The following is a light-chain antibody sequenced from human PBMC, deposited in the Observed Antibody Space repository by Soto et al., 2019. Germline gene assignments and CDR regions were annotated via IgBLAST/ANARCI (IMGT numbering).Light chain of an antibody. J-gene: IGKJ1*01. Sequence: DIEMTQSPSSLSASVGDRVTITCRASQGISNYLAWYQQRPGKVPKLLIYAASTLQSGVPSRFSGSGSGTDVTLTISSLQPEDVATYYCQKYDSAPWTFGQGTEVEIK. V-gene: IGKV1-27*01. CDR1: QGISNY. CDR2: AAS. CDR3: QKYDSAPWT.